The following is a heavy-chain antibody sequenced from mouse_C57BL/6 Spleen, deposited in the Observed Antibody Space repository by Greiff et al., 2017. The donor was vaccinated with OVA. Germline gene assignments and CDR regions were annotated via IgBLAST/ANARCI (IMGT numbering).Heavy chain of an antibody. CDR1: GYTFTSYG. CDR2: IYPRSGNT. Sequence: VQRVESGAELARPGASVKLSCKASGYTFTSYGISWVKQRTGQGLEWIGEIYPRSGNTYYNEKFKGKATLTADKSSSTAYMELRSLTSEDSAVYFCARYYGSSYYAMDYWGQGTSVTVSS. D-gene: IGHD1-1*01. V-gene: IGHV1-81*01. CDR3: ARYYGSSYYAMDY. J-gene: IGHJ4*01.